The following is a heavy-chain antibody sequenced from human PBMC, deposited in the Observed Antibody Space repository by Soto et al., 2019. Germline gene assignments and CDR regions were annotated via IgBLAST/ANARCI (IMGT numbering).Heavy chain of an antibody. CDR2: ISPYDHSM. CDR1: GFTFTSHN. CDR3: ARELSTIVRAYN. D-gene: IGHD3-10*01. Sequence: EVQLVESGGGLVKPGGSLRLSGAASGFTFTSHNIYWFRQAPGKGLEWVSSISPYDHSMYYADSVKGRFTVSKDNAKSSVYLQMDSLRAEDTAMYYCARELSTIVRAYNWGQGTLVTVSS. J-gene: IGHJ4*02. V-gene: IGHV3-21*02.